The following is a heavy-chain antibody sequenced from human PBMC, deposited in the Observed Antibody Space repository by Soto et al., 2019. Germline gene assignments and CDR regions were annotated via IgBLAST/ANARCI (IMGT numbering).Heavy chain of an antibody. CDR2: IYYSGST. D-gene: IGHD3-22*01. Sequence: QVQLQESGPGLVKPSQTLSLTCTVSGGSISSGGYYWSWIRQHPGKGLEWIGYIYYSGSTYYNPSLQSRVTISVDTSKNQFALKLSSVTAADTAVYYCARPSYDSSGTAADPWGQGTLVTVSS. CDR1: GGSISSGGYY. V-gene: IGHV4-31*03. CDR3: ARPSYDSSGTAADP. J-gene: IGHJ5*02.